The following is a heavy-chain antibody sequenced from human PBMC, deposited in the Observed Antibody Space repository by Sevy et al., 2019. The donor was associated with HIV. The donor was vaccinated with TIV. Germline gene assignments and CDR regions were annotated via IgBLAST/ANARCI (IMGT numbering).Heavy chain of an antibody. CDR1: GFIFRSYA. D-gene: IGHD1-26*01. Sequence: GGSLRLSCAASGFIFRSYAMSWVRQAPGKGLEWVSSMSGSGGDTYYADSVKGRFTISRDNSKNTLYLQMNSLRAEDTAVYYCAREVINSGSYYAYYYYGMDVWGQGTTVTVSS. CDR3: AREVINSGSYYAYYYYGMDV. V-gene: IGHV3-23*01. CDR2: MSGSGGDT. J-gene: IGHJ6*02.